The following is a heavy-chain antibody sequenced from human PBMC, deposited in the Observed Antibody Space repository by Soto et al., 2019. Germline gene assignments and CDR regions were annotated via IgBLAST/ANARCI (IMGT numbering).Heavy chain of an antibody. CDR3: ARERSSAHYYYGMDV. D-gene: IGHD6-6*01. V-gene: IGHV1-8*01. CDR1: GYTFTSYD. Sequence: ASVKVSCKASGYTFTSYDINWVRQATGQGLEWMGWMNPNSGNTGYAQKFQGRVTMTRNTSIRTAYMELSSLRSEDTAVYYCARERSSAHYYYGMDVWGQGTTVTVSS. CDR2: MNPNSGNT. J-gene: IGHJ6*02.